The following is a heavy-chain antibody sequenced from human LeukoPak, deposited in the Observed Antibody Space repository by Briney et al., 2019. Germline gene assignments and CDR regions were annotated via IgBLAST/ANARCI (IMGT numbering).Heavy chain of an antibody. J-gene: IGHJ4*02. V-gene: IGHV3-23*01. CDR1: GFTFSSYA. D-gene: IGHD3-3*01. Sequence: PGGSLRLSCAASGFTFSSYAMSWVRQAPGKGLEWVSAISGSGGSTYYADSVKGRFTISRDNSKSTLYLQMNSLRAEDTAVYYCAKGGDFWSGYYFDYWGQGTLVTVSS. CDR3: AKGGDFWSGYYFDY. CDR2: ISGSGGST.